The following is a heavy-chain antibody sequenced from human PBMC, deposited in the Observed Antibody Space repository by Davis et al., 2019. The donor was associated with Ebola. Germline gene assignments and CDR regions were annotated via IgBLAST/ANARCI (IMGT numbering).Heavy chain of an antibody. J-gene: IGHJ4*02. D-gene: IGHD3-3*01. CDR1: GFTFRNHA. V-gene: IGHV3-74*01. CDR2: ISHDGSII. Sequence: GESLKISCAVSGFTFRNHAMAWVRQAPGKGLEWVSRISHDGSIITFADFVKGRFTVSRDNAKNTLYLQMNSLTAEDTAVYYCLRDLNLEFYDYWGQGTLVTVSS. CDR3: LRDLNLEFYDY.